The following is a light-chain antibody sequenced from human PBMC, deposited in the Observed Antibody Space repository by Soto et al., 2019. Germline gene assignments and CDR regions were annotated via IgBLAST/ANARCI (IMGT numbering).Light chain of an antibody. Sequence: DVVMTQTPLSLSVAPGQPASISCKSSQSLLHITGETFLFWYLQKPGQSPQLLIYEVSTRVSGVPDRFGGTGSGTDLTLEISRVEPDNFGIYSSRQSPQLPPTFGQGHDWRL. CDR1: QSLLHITGETF. J-gene: IGKJ5*01. CDR3: RQSPQLPPT. CDR2: EVS. V-gene: IGKV2D-29*02.